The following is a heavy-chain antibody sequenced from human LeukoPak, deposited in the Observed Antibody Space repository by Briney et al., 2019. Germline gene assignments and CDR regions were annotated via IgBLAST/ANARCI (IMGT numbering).Heavy chain of an antibody. CDR1: GFTFTSYA. CDR2: ISYDGSNK. CDR3: ARDNYGDWS. V-gene: IGHV3-30-3*01. D-gene: IGHD4-17*01. Sequence: PGRSLRLSCAASGFTFTSYAMHWVRQAPGKGLEWVALISYDGSNKYYADSVKGRFTISRDNSKNTLYLQMNSLRAEDTAVYYCARDNYGDWSWGQGTLVTVSS. J-gene: IGHJ5*02.